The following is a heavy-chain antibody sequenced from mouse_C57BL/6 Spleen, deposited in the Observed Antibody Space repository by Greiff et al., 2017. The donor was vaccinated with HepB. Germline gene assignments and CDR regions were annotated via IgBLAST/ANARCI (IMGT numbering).Heavy chain of an antibody. Sequence: EVQLQESGPVLVKPGASVKMSCKASGYTFTDYYMNWVKQSHGKSLEWIGVINPYNGGTSYNQKFKGKATLTVDKSSSTAYMELNSLTSEDSAVYYCAPYGNYDYAMDYWGQGTSVTVSS. CDR1: GYTFTDYY. J-gene: IGHJ4*01. CDR2: INPYNGGT. V-gene: IGHV1-19*01. D-gene: IGHD2-1*01. CDR3: APYGNYDYAMDY.